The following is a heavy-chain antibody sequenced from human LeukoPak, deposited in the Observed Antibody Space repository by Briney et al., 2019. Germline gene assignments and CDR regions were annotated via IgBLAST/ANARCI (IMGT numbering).Heavy chain of an antibody. Sequence: SETLSLTCTVSGGSISSSSYYWGWIRQPPGKGLEWIGSIYYSGSTYYNPSLKSRVTISVDTSKNQFSLKLSSVNAADTAVYYCAKSPGTTGYYYMDVWGKGTTVTVSS. CDR1: GGSISSSSYY. CDR2: IYYSGST. D-gene: IGHD1-1*01. J-gene: IGHJ6*03. CDR3: AKSPGTTGYYYMDV. V-gene: IGHV4-39*07.